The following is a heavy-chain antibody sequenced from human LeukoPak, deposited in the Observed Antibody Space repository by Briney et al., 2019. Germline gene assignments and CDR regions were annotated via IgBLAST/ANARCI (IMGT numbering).Heavy chain of an antibody. D-gene: IGHD6-19*01. CDR3: AKDTHSSGWYDRAFDY. CDR1: GFTFSSYG. J-gene: IGHJ4*02. Sequence: GGSLRLSCAASGFTFSSYGMHWVRQAPGKGLEWVAFIRYDGSNKYYADSVKGRFTISRDNSKNTLYLQMNSLRAEDTAVYYCAKDTHSSGWYDRAFDYSGQGTLVTVSS. V-gene: IGHV3-30*02. CDR2: IRYDGSNK.